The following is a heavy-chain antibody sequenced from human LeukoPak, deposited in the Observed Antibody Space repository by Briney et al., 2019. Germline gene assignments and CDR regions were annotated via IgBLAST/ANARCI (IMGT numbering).Heavy chain of an antibody. CDR3: ARDLRPYCSGGSCSGDY. CDR1: GFTFSSYA. J-gene: IGHJ4*02. CDR2: ISGSGGST. D-gene: IGHD2-15*01. Sequence: GGSLRLSCAASGFTFSSYAMSWVRQAPGKGLEWVSAISGSGGSTYYADSVKGRFTISRDNAKNSLYLQMNSLRAEDTAVYYCARDLRPYCSGGSCSGDYWGQGTLVTVSS. V-gene: IGHV3-23*01.